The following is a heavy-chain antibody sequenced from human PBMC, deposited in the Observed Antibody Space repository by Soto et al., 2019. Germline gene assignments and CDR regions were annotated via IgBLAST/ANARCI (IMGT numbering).Heavy chain of an antibody. D-gene: IGHD3-22*01. CDR1: GFTFSSYA. Sequence: PGGSLRLFCAASGFTFSSYAMSWVRQAPGKGLGWVSAISGSGGSTYYADSVKGRFTISRDNSKNTLYLQMNSLRAEDTAVYYCAKVYSYDSSGYYFFDYWGQGTLVTVSS. CDR3: AKVYSYDSSGYYFFDY. J-gene: IGHJ4*02. CDR2: ISGSGGST. V-gene: IGHV3-23*01.